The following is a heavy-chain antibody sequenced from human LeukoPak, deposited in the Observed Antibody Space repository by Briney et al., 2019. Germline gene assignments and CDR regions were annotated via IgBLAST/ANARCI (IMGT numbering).Heavy chain of an antibody. CDR1: GFTFSSYA. V-gene: IGHV3-23*01. CDR3: GRPEDYYYYYMDV. CDR2: ISGSGGST. J-gene: IGHJ6*03. Sequence: GGSLRLSCAASGFTFSSYAMSWVRQAPGKGLEWVSAISGSGGSTYYADSVKGRFTISRDNSKNTLYLQMNSLRAEDTAVYYCGRPEDYYYYYMDVWGKGTTVTVSS.